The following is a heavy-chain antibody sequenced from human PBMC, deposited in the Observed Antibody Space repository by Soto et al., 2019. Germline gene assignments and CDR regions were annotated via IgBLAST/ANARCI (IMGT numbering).Heavy chain of an antibody. J-gene: IGHJ4*02. D-gene: IGHD3-16*01. CDR1: GFTVSNNY. Sequence: EEQLVESGGDLVQPGGSLRLSCAASGFTVSNNYMSWVRQAPGKGLEWVSLIYSGGSTYYADSMKGRFTISRDSSKNTLYLQMNSLRAEDTAMYYCAAYSHKGYWGQGTLVTVSS. CDR3: AAYSHKGY. V-gene: IGHV3-66*01. CDR2: IYSGGST.